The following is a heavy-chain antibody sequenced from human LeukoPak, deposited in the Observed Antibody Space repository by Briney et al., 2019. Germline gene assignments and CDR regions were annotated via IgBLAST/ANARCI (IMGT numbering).Heavy chain of an antibody. CDR2: IYYIGST. CDR1: GGSISSYY. D-gene: IGHD4-11*01. Sequence: AETLSLTCTVSGGSISSYYWSWIRQPPGMGLEWIGYIYYIGSTNYNPSLKSRVTISIDTSKNQFSLKLSSVTAADTAVYYCARAQRGLPFDYWGQGTLVTVSS. CDR3: ARAQRGLPFDY. J-gene: IGHJ4*02. V-gene: IGHV4-59*01.